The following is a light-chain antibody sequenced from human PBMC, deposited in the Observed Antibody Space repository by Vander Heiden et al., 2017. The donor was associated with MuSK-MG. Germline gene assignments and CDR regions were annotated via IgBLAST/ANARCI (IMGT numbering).Light chain of an antibody. CDR2: GAS. CDR3: QQYDNSLPWT. Sequence: EIVLTQSPGTLSLSPGERATLSCRASESVGSSYLAWYQQKPGQAPRLLIYGASSRATGIPDRFSGSGSGTDFTLTISRLVPEDFAVYYCQQYDNSLPWTFGQGTKVEIK. J-gene: IGKJ1*01. V-gene: IGKV3-20*01. CDR1: ESVGSSY.